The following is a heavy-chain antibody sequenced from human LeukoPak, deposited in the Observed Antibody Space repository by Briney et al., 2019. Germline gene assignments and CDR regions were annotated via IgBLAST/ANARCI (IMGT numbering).Heavy chain of an antibody. V-gene: IGHV3-74*01. CDR2: INSDGSST. J-gene: IGHJ4*02. CDR1: GFTFSSYW. CDR3: ARQGLEDYYDGSGYYYQLPFDY. D-gene: IGHD3-22*01. Sequence: GGSLRLSCAASGFTFSSYWMHWVRQAPGKGLVWVSRINSDGSSTSYADSVRGRFTISRDNAKNTLYLQMSSLRAEDTAVYYCARQGLEDYYDGSGYYYQLPFDYWGQGTLVTVSS.